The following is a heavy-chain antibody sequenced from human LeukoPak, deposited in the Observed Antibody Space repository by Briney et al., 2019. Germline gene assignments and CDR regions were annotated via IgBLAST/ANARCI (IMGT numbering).Heavy chain of an antibody. CDR2: ISSSSSYI. CDR3: ARADLRFDAFDI. J-gene: IGHJ3*02. D-gene: IGHD4-17*01. V-gene: IGHV3-21*01. CDR1: GFTFSSYS. Sequence: GGSLRLSCAASGFTFSSYSMNWVRQVPGKGLEWVSSISSSSSYIYYADSVKGRFTISRDNAKNSLYLQMNSLRAEDTAVYYCARADLRFDAFDIWGQGTMVTVSS.